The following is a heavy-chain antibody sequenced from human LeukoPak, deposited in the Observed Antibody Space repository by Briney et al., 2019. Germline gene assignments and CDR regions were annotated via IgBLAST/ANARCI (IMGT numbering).Heavy chain of an antibody. CDR3: ARGLGSGYSSD. CDR2: INHSGST. Sequence: GSLRLSCAASGFTFSNYAMSWIRQPPGKGLEWIGEINHSGSTNYNPSLKSRVTISVDTSKNQFTLKLSSVTAADTAVYYCARGLGSGYSSDWGQGTLVTVSS. CDR1: GFTFSNYA. J-gene: IGHJ4*02. D-gene: IGHD3-22*01. V-gene: IGHV4-34*01.